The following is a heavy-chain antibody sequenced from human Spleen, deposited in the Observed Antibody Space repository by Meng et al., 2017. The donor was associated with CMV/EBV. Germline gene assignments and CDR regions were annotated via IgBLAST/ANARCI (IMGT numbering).Heavy chain of an antibody. J-gene: IGHJ4*02. CDR1: GGSISGYC. D-gene: IGHD7-27*01. Sequence: SETLSLTCTVSGGSISGYCWSWIRQTPGKGLEWIGYTCYSGSTNYNPSLKSRVAISVDTSKNQFSLKLSSVTAADTAVYYCARLTDLGTGEGEDYWGQGTLVTVSS. CDR3: ARLTDLGTGEGEDY. CDR2: TCYSGST. V-gene: IGHV4-59*01.